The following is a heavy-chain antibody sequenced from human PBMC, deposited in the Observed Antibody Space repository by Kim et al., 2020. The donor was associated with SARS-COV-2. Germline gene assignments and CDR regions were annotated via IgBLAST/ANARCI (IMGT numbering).Heavy chain of an antibody. V-gene: IGHV4-34*01. CDR1: HTSSSNYY. CDR3: ARGPRKVPLLYTGYNPAAITFTN. J-gene: IGHJ4*02. D-gene: IGHD5-12*01. CDR2: ITQSGTT. Sequence: SETLSLTCAVFHTSSSNYYWSWIRQPPGKGLEWIGEITQSGTTNYNPSLESRVTMSVDGSQNHFSLKLTSVTAAVTAVYYCARGPRKVPLLYTGYNPAAITFTNWGQGTLVTVSS.